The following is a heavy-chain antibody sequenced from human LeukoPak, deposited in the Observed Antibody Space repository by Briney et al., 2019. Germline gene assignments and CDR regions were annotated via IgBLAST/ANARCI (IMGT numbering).Heavy chain of an antibody. Sequence: SETLSLTCSVSGGSINSHNWSWIRQPPGKRLEWVGYIFNTGNTNYNPSLASRVTMSVDTSRAQFFLRLSPVTAADTAIYYCASRPADTTWYGVFDYWSQGTLVTVSS. CDR3: ASRPADTTWYGVFDY. D-gene: IGHD3-10*01. CDR1: GGSINSHN. J-gene: IGHJ4*02. CDR2: IFNTGNT. V-gene: IGHV4-59*11.